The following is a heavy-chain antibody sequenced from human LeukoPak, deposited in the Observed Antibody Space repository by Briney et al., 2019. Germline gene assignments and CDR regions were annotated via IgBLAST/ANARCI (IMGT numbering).Heavy chain of an antibody. Sequence: PGGSLRLSCAASGFTFSGYWMHWVRQAPGKGLVWVSRINSDGSSTSYADSVKGRFTISRDNAKNTLYPQMNSLRAEDTAVYYCARVSVATYYYYGMDVWGQGTTVTVSS. CDR2: INSDGSST. D-gene: IGHD2-15*01. J-gene: IGHJ6*02. CDR3: ARVSVATYYYYGMDV. V-gene: IGHV3-74*01. CDR1: GFTFSGYW.